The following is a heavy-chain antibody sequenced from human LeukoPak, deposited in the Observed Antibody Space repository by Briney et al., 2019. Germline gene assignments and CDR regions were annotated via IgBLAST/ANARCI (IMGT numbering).Heavy chain of an antibody. CDR1: GYTFTSYY. D-gene: IGHD3-22*01. CDR3: ARDKDYYDSSGYYYIDY. CDR2: INPSGGST. Sequence: GASVKVSCKASGYTFTSYYMHWVRQAPGQGLERMGIINPSGGSTSYAQKFQGRVTMTRDTSTSTVYMELSSLRSEDTAVYYCARDKDYYDSSGYYYIDYWGQGTLVTVSS. V-gene: IGHV1-46*01. J-gene: IGHJ4*02.